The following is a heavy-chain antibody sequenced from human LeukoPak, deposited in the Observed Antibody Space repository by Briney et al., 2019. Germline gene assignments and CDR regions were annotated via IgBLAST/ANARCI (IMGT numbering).Heavy chain of an antibody. Sequence: GGSLRLSCAASGFTFSSYWMSWVRQAPGKGLQWVANINQDGSEKYYVDSVKGRFTISRDNAKNSLYLQMKSLRTEDTAVYYCARDKHDSSGYYTPTFFDHWGQGTLVTVSS. V-gene: IGHV3-7*01. D-gene: IGHD3-22*01. CDR2: INQDGSEK. CDR1: GFTFSSYW. CDR3: ARDKHDSSGYYTPTFFDH. J-gene: IGHJ4*02.